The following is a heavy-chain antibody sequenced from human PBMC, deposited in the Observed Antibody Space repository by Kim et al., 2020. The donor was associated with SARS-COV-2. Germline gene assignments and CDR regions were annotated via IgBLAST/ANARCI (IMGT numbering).Heavy chain of an antibody. Sequence: SETLSLTCTVSGGSISSYYWSWIRQPPGKGLEWIGYIYYSGSTNYNPSLKSRVTISVDTSKNQFSLKLSSVTAADTAVYYCARDFPPAPYDYGDYGSYYYYGMDVWGQGTTVTVSS. D-gene: IGHD4-17*01. CDR3: ARDFPPAPYDYGDYGSYYYYGMDV. J-gene: IGHJ6*02. V-gene: IGHV4-59*13. CDR2: IYYSGST. CDR1: GGSISSYY.